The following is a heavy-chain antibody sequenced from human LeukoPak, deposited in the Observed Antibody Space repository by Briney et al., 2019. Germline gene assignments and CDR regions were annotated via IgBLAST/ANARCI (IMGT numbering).Heavy chain of an antibody. CDR3: ARDDGYSSSCPLF. J-gene: IGHJ4*02. Sequence: PSGTLSLTCAVSGGSISSSNWWSWVRQPPGKGLEWIGKIYHSGSTNYNPSLKSRVTISVDKSKNQFSLKLSSVTAADTAVYYCARDDGYSSSCPLFWGQGTLVTVSS. CDR2: IYHSGST. CDR1: GGSISSSNW. V-gene: IGHV4-4*02. D-gene: IGHD6-13*01.